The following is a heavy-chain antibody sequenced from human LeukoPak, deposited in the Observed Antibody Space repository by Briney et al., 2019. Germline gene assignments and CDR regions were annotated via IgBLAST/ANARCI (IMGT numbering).Heavy chain of an antibody. CDR3: ASNTDGYFQH. D-gene: IGHD5-24*01. CDR2: INWDGGST. CDR1: GFTFDGYG. V-gene: IGHV3-20*04. Sequence: GGSLRLSCAASGFTFDGYGMSWVRQVPGKGLEWVSGINWDGGSTGYADSVKGRFTISRDNAKNSLYLQMNSLRAGDTAVYYCASNTDGYFQHWGQGTLVTVSS. J-gene: IGHJ1*01.